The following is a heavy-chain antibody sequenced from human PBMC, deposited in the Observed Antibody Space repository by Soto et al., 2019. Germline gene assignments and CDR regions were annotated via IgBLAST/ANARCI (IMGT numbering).Heavy chain of an antibody. CDR1: GFTFSSSA. V-gene: IGHV3-30*18. CDR2: ISYDGSTK. Sequence: QVQLVESGGGVVQPGRSLRLSSAASGFTFSSSAMHWVRQAPGKGLEWVAVISYDGSTKYYADSVKGRFTISRDNSKNTLYLQMDSLRPEDTAVYYCAKGARLLAAAADCWGQGTQVTVSS. CDR3: AKGARLLAAAADC. D-gene: IGHD6-13*01. J-gene: IGHJ4*02.